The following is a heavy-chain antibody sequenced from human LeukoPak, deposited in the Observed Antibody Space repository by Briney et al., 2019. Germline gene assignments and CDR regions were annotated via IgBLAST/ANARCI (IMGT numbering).Heavy chain of an antibody. J-gene: IGHJ5*02. V-gene: IGHV1-8*01. CDR2: MSPNSGNT. CDR3: ARMNYYDSILGNWFDP. Sequence: ASVKVSCKASGYTFTSYDINWVRQATGQGLEWMGWMSPNSGNTGYAQKFRGRVTMTRNTSISTAYMELSSLRSEDTAVYYCARMNYYDSILGNWFDPWGQGTLVTVSS. D-gene: IGHD3-22*01. CDR1: GYTFTSYD.